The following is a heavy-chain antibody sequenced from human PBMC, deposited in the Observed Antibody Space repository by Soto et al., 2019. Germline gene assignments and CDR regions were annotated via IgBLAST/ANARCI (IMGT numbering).Heavy chain of an antibody. V-gene: IGHV4-4*07. CDR1: GGSISSYY. D-gene: IGHD2-15*01. J-gene: IGHJ4*02. CDR2: IYTSGST. Sequence: QVQLQESGPGLVKPSETLSLTCTVSGGSISSYYWSWIRQPAGKGLEWLGRIYTSGSTNYNPSLKSRVTRSVDTSKNQFSLKLSSVTAADTAVYYCARQYCSGGSCYSKMYYFDYWGQGTLVTVSS. CDR3: ARQYCSGGSCYSKMYYFDY.